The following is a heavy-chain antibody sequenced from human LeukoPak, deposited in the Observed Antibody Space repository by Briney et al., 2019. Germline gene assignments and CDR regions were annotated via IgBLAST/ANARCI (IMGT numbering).Heavy chain of an antibody. J-gene: IGHJ5*02. Sequence: GASVKVSCKVSGYTLTELSMHWVRQAPGKGLEWMGGFDPEDGETIYAQKFQGRVTMTEDTSTDTAYMELSSLRSEDTAVYYCATAHRVVVAALGWFDPWGQGTLVTVSS. CDR1: GYTLTELS. V-gene: IGHV1-24*01. CDR2: FDPEDGET. D-gene: IGHD2-15*01. CDR3: ATAHRVVVAALGWFDP.